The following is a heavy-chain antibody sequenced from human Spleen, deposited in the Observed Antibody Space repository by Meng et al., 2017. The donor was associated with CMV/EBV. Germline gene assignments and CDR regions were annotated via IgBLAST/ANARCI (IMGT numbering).Heavy chain of an antibody. CDR1: GFTFSTYA. Sequence: GGSLRLSCAASGFTFSTYAMYWVRQAPGKGLEWVVLISYHGSNKYYADSVKGRFTISRDNSINTLYLQMDSLRAEDTALYYCSRERPPEFWNGYFRDYFYYYAMDVWGQGTTVTVSS. D-gene: IGHD3-3*01. CDR2: ISYHGSNK. V-gene: IGHV3-30-3*01. CDR3: SRERPPEFWNGYFRDYFYYYAMDV. J-gene: IGHJ6*02.